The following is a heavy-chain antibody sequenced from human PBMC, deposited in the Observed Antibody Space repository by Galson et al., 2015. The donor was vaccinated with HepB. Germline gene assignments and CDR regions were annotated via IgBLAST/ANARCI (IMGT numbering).Heavy chain of an antibody. J-gene: IGHJ6*03. CDR1: GDSVSSNSAA. V-gene: IGHV6-1*01. CDR2: TYYRSKWYN. CDR3: EREVHHDYYNYYMDV. Sequence: CAISGDSVSSNSAAWNWIRQSPSRGLEWLGRTYYRSKWYNDYAVSVKSRITINPDTSKNQFSLQLNSVTPEDTAVYYCEREVHHDYYNYYMDVWGKGTTVTVSS.